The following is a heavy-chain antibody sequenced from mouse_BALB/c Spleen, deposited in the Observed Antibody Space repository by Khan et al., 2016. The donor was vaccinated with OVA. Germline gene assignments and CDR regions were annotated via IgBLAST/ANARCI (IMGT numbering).Heavy chain of an antibody. V-gene: IGHV3-2*02. Sequence: EVKLQESGPGLVKPSQSLTLTCTVTGYSIPSDYAWNLIRQFPGIKLEWMGYIHYSGSTSYNPSLKSRISITRDTSKNQFFLQVKSVTTEDTATYYCARRSVGGAGTTVTVSS. CDR1: GYSIPSDYA. CDR3: ARRSV. CDR2: IHYSGST. J-gene: IGHJ1*01.